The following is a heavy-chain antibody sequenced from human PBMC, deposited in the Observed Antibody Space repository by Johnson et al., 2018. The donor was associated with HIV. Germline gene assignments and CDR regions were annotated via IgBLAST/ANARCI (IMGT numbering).Heavy chain of an antibody. D-gene: IGHD1-14*01. J-gene: IGHJ3*02. CDR2: ISSSGSTI. CDR3: ARDQGELRRTHAFDI. V-gene: IGHV3-11*04. CDR1: GFTFSDYY. Sequence: QVQLVESGGGLVKPGGSLRLSCAASGFTFSDYYMSWIRQAAGKGLEWISYISSSGSTIYYADSVKGRFTISRDNSKNTLYLEMNSLRHEDTAVYYCARDQGELRRTHAFDIWGQGTMVTVSS.